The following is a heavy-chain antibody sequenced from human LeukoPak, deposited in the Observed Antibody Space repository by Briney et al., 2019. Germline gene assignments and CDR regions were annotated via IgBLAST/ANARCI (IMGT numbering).Heavy chain of an antibody. Sequence: NTSETLSLTCAVSGYSISSGYFWGWIRQPPGKGLEWIASIYHSGSTYYNPSLTSRVTISVDTSKNQFSLKLSSVTAADTAVYYCARDPTYRYWGQGTLVTVSS. CDR3: ARDPTYRY. V-gene: IGHV4-38-2*01. J-gene: IGHJ4*02. CDR1: GYSISSGYF. CDR2: IYHSGST.